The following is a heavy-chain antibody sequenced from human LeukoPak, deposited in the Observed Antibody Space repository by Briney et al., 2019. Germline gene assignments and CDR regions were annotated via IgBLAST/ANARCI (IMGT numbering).Heavy chain of an antibody. V-gene: IGHV3-23*01. CDR3: ARESIRSGSLKWFDP. Sequence: PGGSLRLSCAASGFTFTSHVMSWVRQTPGKELDWVSAIDGSGHTTYYADSVRGRFIISRDNSKKMLYLQMNSLRAEDTATYYCARESIRSGSLKWFDPWGQGTLVTAST. CDR1: GFTFTSHV. CDR2: IDGSGHTT. D-gene: IGHD3-3*01. J-gene: IGHJ5*02.